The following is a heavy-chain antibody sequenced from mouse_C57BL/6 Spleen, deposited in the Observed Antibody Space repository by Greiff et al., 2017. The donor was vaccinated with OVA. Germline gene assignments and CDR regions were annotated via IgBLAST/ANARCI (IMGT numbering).Heavy chain of an antibody. CDR3: TRDVWGAYMSTTKVYYAMDY. CDR2: INDGGSYT. Sequence: DVKLVASGGGLVKPGGSLKLSCAASGFTFSSYAMSWVRQTPEKRLEWVATINDGGSYTYYPDNVKGRFTISRDNAKNNLYLQMSPLKSEDTAMCYCTRDVWGAYMSTTKVYYAMDYWGQGTSVTVSS. D-gene: IGHD2-4*01. J-gene: IGHJ4*01. CDR1: GFTFSSYA. V-gene: IGHV5-4*01.